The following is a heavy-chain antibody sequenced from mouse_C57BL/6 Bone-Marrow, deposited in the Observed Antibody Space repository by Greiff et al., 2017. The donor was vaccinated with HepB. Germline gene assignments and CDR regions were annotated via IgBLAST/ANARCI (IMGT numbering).Heavy chain of an antibody. CDR3: ARDCDGYFYYFDY. J-gene: IGHJ2*01. Sequence: DVMLVESGGGLVKPGGSLKLSCAASGFTFSSYAMSWVRQTPEKRLEWVATISDGGSYTYYPDNVKGRFTISRDNAKNNLYLQMSHLKSEDTAMYYCARDCDGYFYYFDYWGQGTTLTVSS. CDR1: GFTFSSYA. CDR2: ISDGGSYT. D-gene: IGHD2-3*01. V-gene: IGHV5-4*01.